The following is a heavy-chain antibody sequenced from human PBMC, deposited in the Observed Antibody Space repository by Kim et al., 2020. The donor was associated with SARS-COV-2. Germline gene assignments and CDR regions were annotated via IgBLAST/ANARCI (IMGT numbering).Heavy chain of an antibody. Sequence: GGSLRLSCAASGFTFSSYAMSWVRQAPGKGLEWVSAISDSGGSAYYADSVKGRFTISRDNSKNTLYLQVHSLRAEDTAVYYCATTYGSGCFQVLPRLHSPHYWGQGTLVTVSS. CDR3: ATTYGSGCFQVLPRLHSPHY. CDR1: GFTFSSYA. CDR2: ISDSGGSA. V-gene: IGHV3-23*01. J-gene: IGHJ4*02. D-gene: IGHD3-10*01.